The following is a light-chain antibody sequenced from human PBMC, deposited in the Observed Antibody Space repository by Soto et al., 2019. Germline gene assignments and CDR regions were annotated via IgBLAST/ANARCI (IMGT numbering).Light chain of an antibody. CDR1: SSDVGSYDY. J-gene: IGLJ1*01. CDR2: EVS. CDR3: CSYSSSTDYV. V-gene: IGLV2-14*01. Sequence: QSALTQPASVSGSPGQSITISCTGTSSDVGSYDYVSWYQQDPGKAPKLMIYEVSNRPSGVSDRFSGSKSGNTASLTISGLQTEDEADYYCCSYSSSTDYVFGTGTKLTVL.